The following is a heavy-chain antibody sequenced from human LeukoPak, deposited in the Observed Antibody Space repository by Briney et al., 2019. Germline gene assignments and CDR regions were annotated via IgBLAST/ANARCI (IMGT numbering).Heavy chain of an antibody. CDR1: GFTFSSYS. D-gene: IGHD2-2*01. V-gene: IGHV3-21*01. CDR3: ARARLCSSTSCFYSGMDV. CDR2: ISSSSSYI. Sequence: GGSLRLSCAASGFTFSSYSMNWVRQAPGKGLEWVSSISSSSSYIYYADSVKGRFTISRDNAKNSLYLQMNSLRAEDTAVYYCARARLCSSTSCFYSGMDVWGQGTTVTVSS. J-gene: IGHJ6*02.